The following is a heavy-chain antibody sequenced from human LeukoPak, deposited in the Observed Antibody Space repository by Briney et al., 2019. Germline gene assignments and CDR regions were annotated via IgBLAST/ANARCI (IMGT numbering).Heavy chain of an antibody. CDR2: INPNSGGT. CDR3: ARGTVITYYFDY. Sequence: ASVKVSCKASGYTFTSYYMHWVRQAPGQGLEWMGWINPNSGGTNYAQKFQGRVTMTRDTSISTAYMELSRLRSDDTAVYYCARGTVITYYFDYWGQGTLVTVSS. CDR1: GYTFTSYY. V-gene: IGHV1-2*02. D-gene: IGHD4-11*01. J-gene: IGHJ4*02.